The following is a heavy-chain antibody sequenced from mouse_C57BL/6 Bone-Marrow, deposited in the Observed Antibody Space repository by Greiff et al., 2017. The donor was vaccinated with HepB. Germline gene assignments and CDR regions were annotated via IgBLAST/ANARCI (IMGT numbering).Heavy chain of an antibody. CDR3: ARYYDYDRYFDV. Sequence: QVQLQQPGAELVRPGSSVKLSCKASGYTFTSYWMDWVKQRPGQGLEWIGNIYPSDSETHYNQKFKDKATLTVDKSSSTAYMQLSSLTSEDSAVYYCARYYDYDRYFDVWGTGTTVTVSS. V-gene: IGHV1-61*01. CDR2: IYPSDSET. D-gene: IGHD2-4*01. J-gene: IGHJ1*03. CDR1: GYTFTSYW.